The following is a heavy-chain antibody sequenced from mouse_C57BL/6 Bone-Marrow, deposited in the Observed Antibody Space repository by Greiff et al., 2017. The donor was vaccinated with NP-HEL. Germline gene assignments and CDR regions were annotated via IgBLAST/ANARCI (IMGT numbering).Heavy chain of an antibody. CDR1: GFNIKDDY. CDR3: TTPLYDGYSAWFAY. CDR2: IDPENGDT. Sequence: VQLQQSGAELVRPGASVKLSCTASGFNIKDDYMHWVKQRPEQGLEWIGWIDPENGDTEYASKFQGKATITADTSSNTAYLQLSSLTSEDTAVYYCTTPLYDGYSAWFAYWGQGTLVTVSA. J-gene: IGHJ3*01. D-gene: IGHD2-3*01. V-gene: IGHV14-4*01.